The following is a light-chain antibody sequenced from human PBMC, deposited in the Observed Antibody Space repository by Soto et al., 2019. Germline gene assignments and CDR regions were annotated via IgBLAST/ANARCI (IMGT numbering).Light chain of an antibody. CDR1: QPISRY. V-gene: IGKV1-5*03. CDR3: QQYNVYSWT. J-gene: IGKJ1*01. CDR2: EAS. Sequence: DIQMTQSPSSLSASVGDRVTITCRASQPISRYLNWYQQKPGKAPKLLIYEASSLEKGVPARFGGSGSGTEFTLTISSLQPDDFATYYCQQYNVYSWTFGQGTKVEIK.